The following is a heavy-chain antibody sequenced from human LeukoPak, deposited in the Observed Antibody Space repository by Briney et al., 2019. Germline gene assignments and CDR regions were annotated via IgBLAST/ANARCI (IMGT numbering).Heavy chain of an antibody. CDR1: GFTLSSYG. Sequence: GGSLRLSCAASGFTLSSYGMHWVRQAPGKGLEWVAVISYDGSNKYYADSVKGRFTISRDNSKNTLYLQMNSLRAEDTAVYYCARSGISPLDYWGQGTLVTVSS. CDR3: ARSGISPLDY. J-gene: IGHJ4*02. V-gene: IGHV3-30*03. CDR2: ISYDGSNK. D-gene: IGHD2-15*01.